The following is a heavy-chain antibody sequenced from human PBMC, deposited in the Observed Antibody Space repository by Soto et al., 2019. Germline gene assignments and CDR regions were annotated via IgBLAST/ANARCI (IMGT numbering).Heavy chain of an antibody. CDR3: ANGRATYGLLTHDY. D-gene: IGHD3-10*01. V-gene: IGHV3-23*01. CDR1: GFSFRNYA. Sequence: SLRFSCAASGFSFRNYAMSWVRQAPGKGLEWISTLTGSSSNIYYADSVKGRFAISRDNSRNTLYLQMNSLTAEDTAVYYCANGRATYGLLTHDYWGQGTLVTVSS. CDR2: LTGSSSNI. J-gene: IGHJ4*02.